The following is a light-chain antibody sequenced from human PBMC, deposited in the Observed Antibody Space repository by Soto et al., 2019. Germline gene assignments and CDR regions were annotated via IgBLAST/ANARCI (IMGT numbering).Light chain of an antibody. Sequence: DLQMTQSPSSLSASIGDRVTITCRASLSIDNYLNWYQQKPGKAPNLLIYGASSLQRGVPSRFSGSGSGTDFTLTISSLQPADFATYYCQHSYSTPYTFGQGTKLDIK. CDR2: GAS. CDR1: LSIDNY. V-gene: IGKV1-39*01. CDR3: QHSYSTPYT. J-gene: IGKJ2*01.